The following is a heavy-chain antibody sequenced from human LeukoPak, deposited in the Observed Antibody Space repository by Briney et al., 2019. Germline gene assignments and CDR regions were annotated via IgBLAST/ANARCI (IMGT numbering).Heavy chain of an antibody. V-gene: IGHV1-2*02. CDR1: GYTFTGYY. D-gene: IGHD3-3*01. CDR3: ARGRRITIFGVVTEYYYGMDV. J-gene: IGHJ6*02. Sequence: ASVKVSCKASGYTFTGYYMHWVRQAPGQGLEWMGWINPNSGGTNYAQKFQGRVTMTRGTSISTAYMELSRLRSDDTAVYYCARGRRITIFGVVTEYYYGMDVWGQGTTVTVSS. CDR2: INPNSGGT.